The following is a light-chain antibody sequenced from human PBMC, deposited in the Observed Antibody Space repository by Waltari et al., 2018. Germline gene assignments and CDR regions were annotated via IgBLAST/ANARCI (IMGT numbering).Light chain of an antibody. Sequence: QSVLTPPPSVSGAPGQRVPISCTGSRSNIGAGYEIHWYQQLPGTAPKLLIYDNRGRPSGVPDRFSGSKSGTSASLAITGLQAEDEAAYYCQSFDNSLSGVVFGGGTKLTVL. V-gene: IGLV1-40*01. J-gene: IGLJ2*01. CDR3: QSFDNSLSGVV. CDR2: DNR. CDR1: RSNIGAGYE.